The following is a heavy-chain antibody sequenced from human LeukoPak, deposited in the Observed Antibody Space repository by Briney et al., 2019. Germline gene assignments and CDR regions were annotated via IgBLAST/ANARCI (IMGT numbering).Heavy chain of an antibody. D-gene: IGHD3-9*01. Sequence: ASVKVSCTASGYTFTSYDINSVREATGQELECMGWMNPNSGNTGYAQKFQGRVTMTRNTSIRTAYMELSSLRSEDTAVYYCARVLRYFDWLFPSDYWGQGTLVTVSS. J-gene: IGHJ4*02. CDR3: ARVLRYFDWLFPSDY. CDR2: MNPNSGNT. V-gene: IGHV1-8*01. CDR1: GYTFTSYD.